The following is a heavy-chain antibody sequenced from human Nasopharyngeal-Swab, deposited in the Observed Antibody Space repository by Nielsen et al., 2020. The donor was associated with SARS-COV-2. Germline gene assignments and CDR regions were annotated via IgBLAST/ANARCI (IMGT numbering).Heavy chain of an antibody. Sequence: WLRQPPGKGLAWIGYIYYSGSTYYNPSLKSRVTISVDTSKNQFSLKLSSVTVADTAVYYCARAYRGITMIVGVFEYFDYWGQGTLVTVSS. J-gene: IGHJ4*02. V-gene: IGHV4-30-4*01. D-gene: IGHD3-22*01. CDR2: IYYSGST. CDR3: ARAYRGITMIVGVFEYFDY.